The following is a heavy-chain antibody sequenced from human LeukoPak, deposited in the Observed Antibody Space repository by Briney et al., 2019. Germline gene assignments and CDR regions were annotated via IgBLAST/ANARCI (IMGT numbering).Heavy chain of an antibody. CDR3: AKARGLGIVGAHFDY. CDR1: GITVYNNY. J-gene: IGHJ4*02. Sequence: GGSLRLSCAASGITVYNNYMSWVRQAPGKGLEWVSTISGGGGTTYYPDSVKGRFTISRDNSKNTLYLQMNSLRAEDTAVYYCAKARGLGIVGAHFDYWGQGTLVTVSS. CDR2: ISGGGGTT. D-gene: IGHD1-26*01. V-gene: IGHV3-23*01.